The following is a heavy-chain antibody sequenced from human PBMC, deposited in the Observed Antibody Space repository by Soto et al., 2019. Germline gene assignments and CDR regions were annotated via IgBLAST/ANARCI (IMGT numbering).Heavy chain of an antibody. Sequence: EVQLVDSGGGLVQPGGSLRLSCTASGFIFSDHYMDWVRQAPGKGLEWVGRTRNNANSHTTEYAASVKGRFTILRDDAKNSLYLQMSSLKTEVPAVYYCTRGVGKYGGADYWGQGTLVTVSS. CDR1: GFIFSDHY. V-gene: IGHV3-72*01. J-gene: IGHJ4*02. CDR3: TRGVGKYGGADY. D-gene: IGHD1-26*01. CDR2: TRNNANSHTT.